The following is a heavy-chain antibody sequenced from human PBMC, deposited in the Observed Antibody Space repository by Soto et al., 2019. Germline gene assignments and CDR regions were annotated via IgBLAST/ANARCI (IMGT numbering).Heavy chain of an antibody. CDR1: GGSISNFY. CDR2: IYYSGST. CDR3: GGGGSGNCRGGGCYQPRNAFDT. D-gene: IGHD2-15*01. V-gene: IGHV4-59*06. Sequence: SETLSLTCTVSGGSISNFYWNWIRQHPGKGLEWIGYIYYSGSTYYNPSLKSRVTISVDTSKNQFSLKLSSVTAADTAVYYCGGGGSGNCRGGGCYQPRNAFDTGGQGTRATVS. J-gene: IGHJ3*02.